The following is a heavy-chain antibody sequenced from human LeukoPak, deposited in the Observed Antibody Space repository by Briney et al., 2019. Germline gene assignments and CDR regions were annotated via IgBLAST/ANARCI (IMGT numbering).Heavy chain of an antibody. J-gene: IGHJ4*02. CDR2: IGGSGGST. Sequence: PGGSLRLSCAASGFTFSSYAMSWVRQAPGKGLEWVSAIGGSGGSTYYADSVKGRFTISRDNSKNTLYLQMNSLRAEDTAVYYCAKDSVGYYDSSGYPNPFDYWGQGTLVTVSS. V-gene: IGHV3-23*01. D-gene: IGHD3-22*01. CDR1: GFTFSSYA. CDR3: AKDSVGYYDSSGYPNPFDY.